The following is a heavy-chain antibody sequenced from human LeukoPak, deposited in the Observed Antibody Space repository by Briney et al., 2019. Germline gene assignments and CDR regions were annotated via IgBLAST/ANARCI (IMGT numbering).Heavy chain of an antibody. J-gene: IGHJ4*02. V-gene: IGHV4-34*01. Sequence: SETLSLTCAVYGGSFSGYYWSWIRQPPGKGLEWIGEINHSGSTNYNPSLKSRVTISVDTSKNQFSLKLGSVTAADTAVYYCARDALDSSGYYLGYWGQGTLVTVSS. CDR3: ARDALDSSGYYLGY. CDR1: GGSFSGYY. CDR2: INHSGST. D-gene: IGHD3-22*01.